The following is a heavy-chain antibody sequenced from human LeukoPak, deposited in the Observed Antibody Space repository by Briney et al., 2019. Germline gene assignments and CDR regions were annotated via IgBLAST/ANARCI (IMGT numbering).Heavy chain of an antibody. V-gene: IGHV3-23*01. D-gene: IGHD6-19*01. CDR3: AKDHGTAVAGFYY. CDR2: ITGTGGST. CDR1: GFSLSTYG. J-gene: IGHJ4*02. Sequence: GASLRLSCAASGFSLSTYGVRWVRQPPGKGLGWVSGITGTGGSTYHADSVEGRLTVSRDTSKNTLYLQMNSLRAKDTSIYYCAKDHGTAVAGFYYWGQGTLVTVSS.